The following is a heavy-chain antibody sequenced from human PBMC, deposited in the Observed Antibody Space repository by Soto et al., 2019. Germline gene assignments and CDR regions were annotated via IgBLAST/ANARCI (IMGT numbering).Heavy chain of an antibody. CDR3: AKWSTWGTVAPYDY. CDR1: GFTFSSYA. CDR2: ISGSGGST. Sequence: GGSLRLSCSASGFTFSSYAMSWVRQAPGKGLEWVSAISGSGGSTYYADSVKGRFTISRDNSKNTLYLQMNSLRAEDTAVYYCAKWSTWGTVAPYDYWGKGTLVTDSS. D-gene: IGHD4-17*01. J-gene: IGHJ4*02. V-gene: IGHV3-23*01.